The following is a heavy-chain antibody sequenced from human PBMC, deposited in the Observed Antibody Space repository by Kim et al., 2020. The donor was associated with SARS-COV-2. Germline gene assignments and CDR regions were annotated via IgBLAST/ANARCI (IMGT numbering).Heavy chain of an antibody. CDR3: ARDYLRVTIFGVVSRHGMDV. Sequence: SETLSLTCTVSGGSISSGDYYWSWIRQPPGKGLEWIGYIYYSGSTYYNPSLKSRVTISVDTSKNQFSLKLSSVTAADTAVYYCARDYLRVTIFGVVSRHGMDVWGQGTTVTVSS. D-gene: IGHD3-3*01. CDR2: IYYSGST. J-gene: IGHJ6*02. CDR1: GGSISSGDYY. V-gene: IGHV4-30-4*01.